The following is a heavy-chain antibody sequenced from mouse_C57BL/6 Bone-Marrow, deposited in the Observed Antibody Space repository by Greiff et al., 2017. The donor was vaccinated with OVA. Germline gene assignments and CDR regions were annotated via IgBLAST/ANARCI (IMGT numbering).Heavy chain of an antibody. CDR2: INPNNGGT. V-gene: IGHV1-26*01. Sequence: VQLQQSGPELVKPGASVKISCKASGYTFTDYYMNWVKQSHGKSLEWIGDINPNNGGTSYNQKFKGKATSTVDKSSSTAYMELRSLTSEDSAVYYCARWGYYGSRDYWGQGTTLTVSS. D-gene: IGHD1-1*01. CDR3: ARWGYYGSRDY. J-gene: IGHJ2*01. CDR1: GYTFTDYY.